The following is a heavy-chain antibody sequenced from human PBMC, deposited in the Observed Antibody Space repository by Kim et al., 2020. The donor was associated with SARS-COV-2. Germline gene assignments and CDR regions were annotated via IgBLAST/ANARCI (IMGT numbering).Heavy chain of an antibody. J-gene: IGHJ3*02. D-gene: IGHD6-6*01. Sequence: SINYTASVKGRFTNSRDNSKNTLYLQMNSLRAEDTAVYYCAVQAMREPGIWGQGTMVTVSS. CDR3: AVQAMREPGI. CDR2: SI. V-gene: IGHV3-23*01.